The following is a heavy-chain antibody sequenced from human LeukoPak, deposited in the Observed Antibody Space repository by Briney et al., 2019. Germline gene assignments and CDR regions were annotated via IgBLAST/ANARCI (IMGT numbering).Heavy chain of an antibody. Sequence: ASVKVSCKASGYTFTSYAMNWVRQDPGQGLEWMGWISTYNGNTNYAQKLQGRVTMTTDTSTSTAYMELRSLRSDDTAVYYCARDLHRVVVRGVPHYYYYMDVWGKGTTVTISS. CDR3: ARDLHRVVVRGVPHYYYYMDV. V-gene: IGHV1-18*01. CDR2: ISTYNGNT. D-gene: IGHD3-10*01. CDR1: GYTFTSYA. J-gene: IGHJ6*03.